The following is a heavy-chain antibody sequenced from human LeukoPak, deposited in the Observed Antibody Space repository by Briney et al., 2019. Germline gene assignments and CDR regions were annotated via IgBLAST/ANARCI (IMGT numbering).Heavy chain of an antibody. Sequence: SETLSLTCAVYGGSFSGYYWSWIRQPPGKGLEWIGEINHSGSTNYNPSLKSRVTISVDTSKNQFSLKLSSVTAADTAVYYCARGKYSGSYSPYYFDYWGQGTLVTVSS. V-gene: IGHV4-34*01. CDR1: GGSFSGYY. J-gene: IGHJ4*02. CDR2: INHSGST. CDR3: ARGKYSGSYSPYYFDY. D-gene: IGHD1-26*01.